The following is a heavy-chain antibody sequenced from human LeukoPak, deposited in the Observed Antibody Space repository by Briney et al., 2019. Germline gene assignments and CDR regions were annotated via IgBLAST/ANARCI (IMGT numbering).Heavy chain of an antibody. Sequence: GGSLRLSCAASGFTFSSYSMNWVRQAPGKGLEWVSYISSSSSTIYYADSVKGRFTISRDNAKNSLYLQMNSLRAEDTAVYYCARDRGGFDYWGQGTLVTVSS. V-gene: IGHV3-48*01. CDR1: GFTFSSYS. J-gene: IGHJ4*02. CDR2: ISSSSSTI. CDR3: ARDRGGFDY.